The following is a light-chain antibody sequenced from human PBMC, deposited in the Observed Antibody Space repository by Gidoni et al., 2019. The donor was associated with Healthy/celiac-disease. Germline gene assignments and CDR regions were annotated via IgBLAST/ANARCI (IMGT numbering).Light chain of an antibody. Sequence: EIVLTQSPATLSLSPGERATLSCRASQSVSSYLSWYQQKPGQAPRLLIYDASNRATGIPARLSGSGSGTEFTLTISCLEPEDFAVYYCQQRSNWSSFTFGPGTKVDVK. V-gene: IGKV3-11*01. CDR1: QSVSSY. CDR2: DAS. J-gene: IGKJ3*01. CDR3: QQRSNWSSFT.